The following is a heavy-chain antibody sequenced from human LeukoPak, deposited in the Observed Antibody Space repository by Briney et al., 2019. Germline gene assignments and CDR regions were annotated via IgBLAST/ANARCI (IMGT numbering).Heavy chain of an antibody. CDR1: GFTFSRYW. V-gene: IGHV3-74*01. CDR3: ARGGPAYGATPDY. D-gene: IGHD4-17*01. CDR2: VNIDGSTT. Sequence: GGSLRLSCAASGFTFSRYWMHWVRQAPGKGLVWVSDVNIDGSTTYYADSVRGRFTISRDNAKNTLYLQMNSLTAEDTAVYYCARGGPAYGATPDYWGQGTLATVSS. J-gene: IGHJ4*02.